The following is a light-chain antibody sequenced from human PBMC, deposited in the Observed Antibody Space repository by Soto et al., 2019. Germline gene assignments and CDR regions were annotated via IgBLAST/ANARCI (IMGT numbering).Light chain of an antibody. J-gene: IGLJ2*01. CDR1: STDVGNYNY. Sequence: QSALTQPPSASGSPGQSLTISCTGTSTDVGNYNYVSWYQQHPGKAPKLMIYEVSKRPSGVPDRFSGSKSGNTASLTVSGLQAEDEADYYCSSYAGSNNLLFGGGTKLTVL. V-gene: IGLV2-8*01. CDR2: EVS. CDR3: SSYAGSNNLL.